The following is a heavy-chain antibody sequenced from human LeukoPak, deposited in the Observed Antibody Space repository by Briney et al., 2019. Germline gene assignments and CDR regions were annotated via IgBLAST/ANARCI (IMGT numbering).Heavy chain of an antibody. Sequence: GGSLRLSCAASGFTFSSYEMNWVRQAPGKGLEWVSYISSSGSTIYYADSVKGRFTFSRDNAKNSLYLQMNSLRAEDTAVYYCARDPLPYCSGGSCYPVWGKGTTVTVSS. V-gene: IGHV3-48*03. D-gene: IGHD2-15*01. CDR2: ISSSGSTI. J-gene: IGHJ6*04. CDR3: ARDPLPYCSGGSCYPV. CDR1: GFTFSSYE.